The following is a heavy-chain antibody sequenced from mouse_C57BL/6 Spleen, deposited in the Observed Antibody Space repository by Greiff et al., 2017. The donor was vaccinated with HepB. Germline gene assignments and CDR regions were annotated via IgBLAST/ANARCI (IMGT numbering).Heavy chain of an antibody. CDR3: TRDPGLRDYYAMDY. Sequence: DVHLVESGEGLVKPGGSLKLSCAASGFTFSSYALSWVRQTPEKRLEWVAYISSGGDYIYYADTVKGRFTISRDNARNTLYLQMSSLKSEDTAMYYCTRDPGLRDYYAMDYWGQGTSVTVSS. D-gene: IGHD2-4*01. CDR1: GFTFSSYA. V-gene: IGHV5-9-1*02. J-gene: IGHJ4*01. CDR2: ISSGGDYI.